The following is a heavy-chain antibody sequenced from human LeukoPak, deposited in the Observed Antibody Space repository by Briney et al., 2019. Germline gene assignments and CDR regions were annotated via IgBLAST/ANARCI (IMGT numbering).Heavy chain of an antibody. Sequence: TGGSLRLSCSASGFTFSSYAMHWVRQAPGKGLEWVSSISSSSSYIYYADSVKGRFTISRDNAKNSLYLQMNSLRAEDTAVYYCARAREDSSGYFPFDYWGQGTLVTVSS. J-gene: IGHJ4*02. CDR1: GFTFSSYA. V-gene: IGHV3-21*01. CDR3: ARAREDSSGYFPFDY. D-gene: IGHD3-22*01. CDR2: ISSSSSYI.